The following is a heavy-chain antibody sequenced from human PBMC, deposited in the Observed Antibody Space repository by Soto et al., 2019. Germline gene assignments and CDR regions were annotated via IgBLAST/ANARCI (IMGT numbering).Heavy chain of an antibody. CDR3: ASHSGSSPEGRYYFGMDV. V-gene: IGHV1-69*12. Sequence: QVQLVQSGAEVKKPGSSVKVSCKASGGTFSSYAISWVRQAPGQGLEWMGGIIPIFGTADYAQKFQGRVTLTVDESTSTADSELGSLRSEDTALYYCASHSGSSPEGRYYFGMDVWGQGTTVPVSS. D-gene: IGHD1-26*01. CDR2: IIPIFGTA. CDR1: GGTFSSYA. J-gene: IGHJ6*02.